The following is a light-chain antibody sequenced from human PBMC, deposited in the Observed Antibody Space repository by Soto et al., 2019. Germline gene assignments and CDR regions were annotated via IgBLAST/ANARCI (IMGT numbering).Light chain of an antibody. CDR1: SSDVGAYNY. CDR2: EVT. J-gene: IGLJ1*01. Sequence: QSPSASGSLGQSVTISCTGTSSDVGAYNYVSWYQQHPGKAPKLMIYEVTRRPSGVPDRFSGSKSGNTASLNVSGLQAEDEADYYCCSYADNTDYVFGTGTKVTVL. CDR3: CSYADNTDYV. V-gene: IGLV2-8*01.